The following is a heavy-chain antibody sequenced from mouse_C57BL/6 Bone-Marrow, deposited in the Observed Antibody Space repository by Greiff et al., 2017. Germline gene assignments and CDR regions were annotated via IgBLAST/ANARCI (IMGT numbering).Heavy chain of an antibody. CDR1: GYTFTSYW. D-gene: IGHD4-1*01. CDR2: IYPSDSET. CDR3: ASPGTGPWFAY. V-gene: IGHV1-61*01. Sequence: QVQLKQPGAELVRPGSSVKLSCKASGYTFTSYWMDWVTQRPGQGLEWIGNIYPSDSETHYTQKFKDKATLTVDKSSSTAYMQLSSLTSEDSAVYYCASPGTGPWFAYWGQGTLVTVSA. J-gene: IGHJ3*01.